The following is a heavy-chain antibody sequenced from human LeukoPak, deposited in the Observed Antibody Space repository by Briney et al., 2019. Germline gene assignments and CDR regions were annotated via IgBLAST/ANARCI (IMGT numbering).Heavy chain of an antibody. V-gene: IGHV1-46*01. Sequence: ASVKVSCKASGYTFTSYYIHLVRQAPGQGFEWMAIINPSDGSTTNSQKFQGRVTMTRDTSISTAYMELSRLRSDDTAVYYCAGDFYASGSFEYWGQGTLVTVSS. CDR1: GYTFTSYY. CDR2: INPSDGST. J-gene: IGHJ4*02. D-gene: IGHD3-10*01. CDR3: AGDFYASGSFEY.